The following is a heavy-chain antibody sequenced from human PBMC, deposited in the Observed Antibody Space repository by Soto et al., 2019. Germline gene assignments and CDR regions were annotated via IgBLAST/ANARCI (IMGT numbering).Heavy chain of an antibody. V-gene: IGHV3-15*07. J-gene: IGHJ4*02. CDR3: SHVSSGAHPFSDF. CDR1: GLTFVYAW. CDR2: IKSQAGGGTI. Sequence: EVQLVESGGGLVKPGGSLRISCTASGLTFVYAWMDWVRQAPGKRLEWVGRIKSQAGGGTIEYAAPVKGRFTISRDDSKNTVYLQMDRLKTEDTAVYYCSHVSSGAHPFSDFWGQGTLVTVSS. D-gene: IGHD3-10*01.